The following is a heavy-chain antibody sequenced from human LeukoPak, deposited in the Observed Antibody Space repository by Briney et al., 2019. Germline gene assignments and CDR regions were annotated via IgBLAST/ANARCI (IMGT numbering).Heavy chain of an antibody. CDR2: ISNDGINK. Sequence: PGGSPRLSCAASAFTFSDYGIHWVRQAPGKGLEWVAVISNDGINKFYADSVKGRFTISRDNSKNTLYLQMNSLRAEDTAMYYCARGGSTGWFDYFDFWGQGTLVTVSS. V-gene: IGHV3-30*03. D-gene: IGHD6-19*01. CDR3: ARGGSTGWFDYFDF. J-gene: IGHJ4*02. CDR1: AFTFSDYG.